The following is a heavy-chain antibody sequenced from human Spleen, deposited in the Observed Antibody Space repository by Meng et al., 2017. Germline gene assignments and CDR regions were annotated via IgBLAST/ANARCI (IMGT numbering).Heavy chain of an antibody. Sequence: GESLKISCTASGFTFTYAMSWVRQAPGKGLEWVAFIWYDGNNKYYADSVKGQFIISRDNSKNTVYLQMNSLRVEDTAVYYCARDSGGYYDRWGQGTLVTVSS. CDR3: ARDSGGYYDR. J-gene: IGHJ4*02. D-gene: IGHD1-26*01. CDR1: GFTFTYA. V-gene: IGHV3-33*08. CDR2: IWYDGNNK.